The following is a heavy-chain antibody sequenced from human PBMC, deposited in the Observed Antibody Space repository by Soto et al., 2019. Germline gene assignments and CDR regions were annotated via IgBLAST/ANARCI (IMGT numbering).Heavy chain of an antibody. CDR2: IIPIFDTA. D-gene: IGHD3-9*01. CDR3: AGSPLTVPRVVPNWFDP. Sequence: QVQLVQSGAEVKKPGSSVKVSCKASGGTFSSYAISWVRQAPGQGLEWMGGIIPIFDTANYAQKFQGRVTITADESTSTAYMELCSLSSEDTSGYYCAGSPLTVPRVVPNWFDPWGQGTLVTVSS. CDR1: GGTFSSYA. J-gene: IGHJ5*02. V-gene: IGHV1-69*12.